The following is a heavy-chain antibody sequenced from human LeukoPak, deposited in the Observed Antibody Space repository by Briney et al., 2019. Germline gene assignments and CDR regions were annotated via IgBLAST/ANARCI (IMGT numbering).Heavy chain of an antibody. CDR3: ARDWSGYDLGAFDY. J-gene: IGHJ4*02. CDR2: ISSSSSYI. D-gene: IGHD5-12*01. Sequence: PGGSLRLSCAASGFTSSSYSMNWVRQAPGKGLEWVSSISSSSSYIYYADSVKGRFTISRDNAKNSLYLQMNSLRAEDTAVYCCARDWSGYDLGAFDYWGQGTLVTVSS. V-gene: IGHV3-21*01. CDR1: GFTSSSYS.